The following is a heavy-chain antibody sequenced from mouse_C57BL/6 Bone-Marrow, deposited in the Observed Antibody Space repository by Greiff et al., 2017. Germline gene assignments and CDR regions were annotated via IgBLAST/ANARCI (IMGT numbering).Heavy chain of an antibody. D-gene: IGHD1-1*01. V-gene: IGHV1-64*01. CDR1: GYTFTSYW. Sequence: QVQLQQPGPELVKPGASVKLSCKASGYTFTSYWMHWVKQRPGQGLEWIGMIHPNSGTTNYNEKFKSKATLTEDKSSSTAYMQISSLTSEDSADYYCARHNTTEGFDDWGKGTTVTVSS. CDR3: ARHNTTEGFDD. CDR2: IHPNSGTT. J-gene: IGHJ1*03.